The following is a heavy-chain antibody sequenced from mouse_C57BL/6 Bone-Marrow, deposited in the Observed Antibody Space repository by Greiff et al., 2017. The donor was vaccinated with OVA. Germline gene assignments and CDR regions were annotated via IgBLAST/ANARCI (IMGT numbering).Heavy chain of an antibody. Sequence: QVQLQQPGAELVKPGASVKLSCKASGYTFTSYWMHWVKQRPGQGLEWIGMIHPNSGSTNYNEKFKSKATLTVDKSSRTAYMQLSSLTSEDSAVYYCARSDDGYVDYWGQGTSVTVSS. CDR2: IHPNSGST. D-gene: IGHD2-3*01. CDR1: GYTFTSYW. CDR3: ARSDDGYVDY. V-gene: IGHV1-64*01. J-gene: IGHJ4*01.